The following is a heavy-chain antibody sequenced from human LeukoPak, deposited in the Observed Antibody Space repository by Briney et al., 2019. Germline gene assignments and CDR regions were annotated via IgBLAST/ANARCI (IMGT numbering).Heavy chain of an antibody. Sequence: ASVKVSCKASGGTFSSYAISWVRQAPGQGLEWMGRIIPILGIANYAQKFQGRVTITADKSTSTAYMELSSLRSEDTAVYYCAKELYSSSPGNWFDPWGQGTLVTVSS. V-gene: IGHV1-69*04. CDR1: GGTFSSYA. J-gene: IGHJ5*02. CDR3: AKELYSSSPGNWFDP. D-gene: IGHD6-6*01. CDR2: IIPILGIA.